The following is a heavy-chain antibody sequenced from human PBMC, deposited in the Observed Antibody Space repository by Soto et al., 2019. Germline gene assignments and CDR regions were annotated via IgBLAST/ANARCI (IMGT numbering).Heavy chain of an antibody. CDR1: GYTFTSYD. J-gene: IGHJ4*02. CDR2: MNPNSGNT. D-gene: IGHD3-22*01. Sequence: GASVKVSCKASGYTFTSYDINWVRQATGQGLEWMGWMNPNSGNTGYAQKFQGRVTMTRNTSISTAYMELSSLRSEDTAVYYCARGGTPPYYYDSSGYSQNDYWGQGTLVTVSS. V-gene: IGHV1-8*01. CDR3: ARGGTPPYYYDSSGYSQNDY.